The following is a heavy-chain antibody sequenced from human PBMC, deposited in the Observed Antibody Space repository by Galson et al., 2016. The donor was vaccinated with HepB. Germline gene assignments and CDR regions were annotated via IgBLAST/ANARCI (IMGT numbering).Heavy chain of an antibody. Sequence: SETLSLTCAVYGGSFRNYYWTWIRQSPEKGLEWIGDINESGGSNYNPSFDSPVTISLDTAKNQFSLNMYSVTAADTGVYYCARAKRTPRSSSFGYSLLAPWGQGTPVTVSS. CDR3: ARAKRTPRSSSFGYSLLAP. D-gene: IGHD3-3*01. V-gene: IGHV4-34*01. CDR1: GGSFRNYY. CDR2: INESGGS. J-gene: IGHJ5*02.